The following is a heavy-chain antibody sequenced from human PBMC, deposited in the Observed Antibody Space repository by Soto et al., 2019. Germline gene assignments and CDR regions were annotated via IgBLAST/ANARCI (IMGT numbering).Heavy chain of an antibody. CDR2: ISAYNGNT. Sequence: GASVKVSCKASGYTFTSCDSSWVLQAPGQGLEWMGWISAYNGNTNYAQKLQGRVTMTTDTSTSTAYMELRSLRSDDTAVYYCARDQQWLTRHYYYGMDVLGQGTTVTSP. V-gene: IGHV1-18*04. CDR3: ARDQQWLTRHYYYGMDV. CDR1: GYTFTSCD. J-gene: IGHJ6*02. D-gene: IGHD6-19*01.